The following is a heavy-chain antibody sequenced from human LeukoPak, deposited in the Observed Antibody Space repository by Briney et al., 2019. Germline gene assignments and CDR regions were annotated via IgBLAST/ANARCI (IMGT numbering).Heavy chain of an antibody. CDR1: GFTFNNYG. CDR2: IRYDGSNK. CDR3: AKAESYGDGFHWFDP. J-gene: IGHJ5*02. Sequence: PGGSLRLSCAASGFTFNNYGMHWVRQAPGKGLEWVAFIRYDGSNKYYADSVKGRFTISRDNSKNTLYLQMSSLRAEDTAVYYCAKAESYGDGFHWFDPWGQGTLVTVSS. V-gene: IGHV3-30*02. D-gene: IGHD4-17*01.